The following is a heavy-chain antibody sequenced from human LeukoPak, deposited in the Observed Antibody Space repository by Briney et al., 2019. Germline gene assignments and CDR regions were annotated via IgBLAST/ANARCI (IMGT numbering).Heavy chain of an antibody. CDR1: GGSISGSY. D-gene: IGHD3-10*01. V-gene: IGHV4-59*08. CDR3: ARLNYYFYGTDV. CDR2: IHYRGTT. Sequence: SETLSLTCTVSGGSISGSYWSWIRQSPGKGLEWIGYIHYRGTTNYNPSLKSRVTISADTSKNQFSLKLNSVTAADTAVYYCARLNYYFYGTDVWGPGTTVTVSS. J-gene: IGHJ6*02.